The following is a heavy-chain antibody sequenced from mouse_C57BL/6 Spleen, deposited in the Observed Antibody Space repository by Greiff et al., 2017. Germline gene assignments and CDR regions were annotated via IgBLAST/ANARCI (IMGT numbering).Heavy chain of an antibody. D-gene: IGHD1-1*01. CDR2: IWSGGST. V-gene: IGHV2-4*01. Sequence: VQLQQSGPGLVQPSQSLSITCTVSGFSLTSYGVHWVRQPPGKGLEWLGVIWSGGSTDYNAAFISRLGISKDNSKSQVFFKMNSLQADDTAIYYCAKDGYGSKDYFDYWGQGTTLTVSS. CDR1: GFSLTSYG. CDR3: AKDGYGSKDYFDY. J-gene: IGHJ2*01.